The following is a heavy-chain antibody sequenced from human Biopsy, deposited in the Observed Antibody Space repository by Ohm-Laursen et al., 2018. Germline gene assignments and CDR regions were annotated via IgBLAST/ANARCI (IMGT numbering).Heavy chain of an antibody. CDR2: ISSGGSTI. Sequence: SLRLSCAASNFTFSSYAMNWVRQAPGKGLEWVSYISSGGSTIYYADSVKGRFTISRDNARNSLYLQMNSLRADDTAVYYCARVSNYPRKDFEHWGQGTLVTVSS. D-gene: IGHD4/OR15-4a*01. V-gene: IGHV3-48*03. CDR3: ARVSNYPRKDFEH. CDR1: NFTFSSYA. J-gene: IGHJ1*01.